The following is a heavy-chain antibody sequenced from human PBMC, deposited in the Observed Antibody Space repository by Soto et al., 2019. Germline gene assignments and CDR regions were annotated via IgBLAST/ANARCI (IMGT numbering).Heavy chain of an antibody. V-gene: IGHV1-2*02. J-gene: IGHJ3*02. CDR1: RDTFTGYY. CDR3: ARARIPDAFDI. CDR2: INPNSGGP. Sequence: QVHLVQSGAEVKKPGASVKVSCKASRDTFTGYYMHWVRQAPGQGLEWMGWINPNSGGPNYEQKFQGRVTMTRDTSISTVYMELSRLRSDDKSVYYCARARIPDAFDIWGQGTMVTVSS.